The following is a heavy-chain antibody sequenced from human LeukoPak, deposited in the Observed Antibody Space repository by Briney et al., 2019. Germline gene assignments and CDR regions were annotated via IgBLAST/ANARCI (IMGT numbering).Heavy chain of an antibody. V-gene: IGHV4-39*01. CDR1: GASVSGSNYY. J-gene: IGHJ6*04. CDR2: IYSSGST. CDR3: ARRGDV. Sequence: SETLSLTCAVSGASVSGSNYYWGWIRQPPGKGLEWIGNIYSSGSTYYNASLQSRVTISIDTSKNQFSLKLSSVTAADTAVYYCARRGDVWGKGTTVTISS.